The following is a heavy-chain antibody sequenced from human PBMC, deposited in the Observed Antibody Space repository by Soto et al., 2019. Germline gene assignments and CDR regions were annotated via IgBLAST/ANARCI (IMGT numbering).Heavy chain of an antibody. V-gene: IGHV4-39*01. CDR1: GGSISSSSYY. D-gene: IGHD3-3*01. Sequence: SETLSLTCTVSGGSISSSSYYWGWIRQPPGKGLEWIGSIYYSGSTYYNPSLKSRVTISVDTSKNQFSLKLSSVTAADTAVYYCARDYDFWSGYYPPYYYYYYMDVWGKGTTVTVSS. J-gene: IGHJ6*03. CDR3: ARDYDFWSGYYPPYYYYYYMDV. CDR2: IYYSGST.